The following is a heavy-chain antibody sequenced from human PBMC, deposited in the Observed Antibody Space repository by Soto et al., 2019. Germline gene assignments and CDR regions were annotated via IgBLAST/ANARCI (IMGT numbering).Heavy chain of an antibody. Sequence: PSETLSLTCTVSGGSISSYYWSWIRQPPGKGLEWIGYIYFSGGTNYNPSLKSRVTISVDTSKNQFSLKLSSVTAADTAVYYCARVSSSWGLVNYFDYWGQGTLVTVS. J-gene: IGHJ4*02. CDR3: ARVSSSWGLVNYFDY. V-gene: IGHV4-59*08. D-gene: IGHD6-13*01. CDR1: GGSISSYY. CDR2: IYFSGGT.